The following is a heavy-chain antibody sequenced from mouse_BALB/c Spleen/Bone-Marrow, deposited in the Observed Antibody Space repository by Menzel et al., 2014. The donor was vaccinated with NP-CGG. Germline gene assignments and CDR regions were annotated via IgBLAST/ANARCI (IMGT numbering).Heavy chain of an antibody. V-gene: IGHV5-9-2*01. D-gene: IGHD2-4*01. CDR3: ARHDYDWFAY. Sequence: EVQLVESGGGLVKPGGSLKLSCAASGFNFSSYGMSWVRQTPEKRLEWVASISGGGSYTYFPDSVKGRITISRDNAKNNLYLQMSSLRSEETALYYCARHDYDWFAYWGQGTLVTVSA. CDR2: ISGGGSYT. J-gene: IGHJ3*01. CDR1: GFNFSSYG.